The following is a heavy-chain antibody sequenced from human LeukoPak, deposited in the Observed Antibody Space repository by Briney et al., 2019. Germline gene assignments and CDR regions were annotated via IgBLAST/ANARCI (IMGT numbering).Heavy chain of an antibody. V-gene: IGHV3-53*01. CDR3: AREELGINAFDI. Sequence: GGSLRLSCAASGFTVSSNYMNWVRQAPGEGLEWVSVIYSGGTTYYADSVKGRFTISRDNSKNVLYLQMNNLRAEDTAVYYCAREELGINAFDIWGQGTMVTVFS. CDR2: IYSGGTT. J-gene: IGHJ3*02. CDR1: GFTVSSNY. D-gene: IGHD7-27*01.